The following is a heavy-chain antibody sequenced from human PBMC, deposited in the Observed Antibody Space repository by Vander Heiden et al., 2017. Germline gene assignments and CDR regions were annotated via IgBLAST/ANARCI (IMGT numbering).Heavy chain of an antibody. CDR1: GFTFRRSW. Sequence: EVQLVESGGRLFQPGGSLRLSCAASGFTFRRSWMRWGRKPPGRRPEWVANIKQDGSEKYYVDSVKGRFTISRDNAKNSLYLQMNSLRAEDTAVYDCARVNGYYDSSGRDAFDIWGQGTMVTVSS. V-gene: IGHV3-7*02. CDR2: IKQDGSEK. CDR3: ARVNGYYDSSGRDAFDI. D-gene: IGHD3-22*01. J-gene: IGHJ3*02.